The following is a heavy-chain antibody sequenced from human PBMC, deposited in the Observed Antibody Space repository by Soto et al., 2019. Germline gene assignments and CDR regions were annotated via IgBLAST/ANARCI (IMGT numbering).Heavy chain of an antibody. CDR3: AKRLGDHWDEYYFHY. CDR1: GFIFSDYS. Sequence: EVQLLESGGDLVQPGGSLRLSCAVTGFIFSDYSMSWVRQAPGKGLEGVSGISGVGGRTYYADSVKGRFTISRDNSKNTLYLQMNSLRAEDTALYYCAKRLGDHWDEYYFHYWGQGTLVTVSS. J-gene: IGHJ4*02. V-gene: IGHV3-23*01. CDR2: ISGVGGRT. D-gene: IGHD1-1*01.